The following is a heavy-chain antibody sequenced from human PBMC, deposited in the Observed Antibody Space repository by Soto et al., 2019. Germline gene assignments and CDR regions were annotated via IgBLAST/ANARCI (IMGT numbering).Heavy chain of an antibody. CDR3: ARVSVGAYYFDY. D-gene: IGHD1-26*01. Sequence: EVQLVESGGGLAQPGGSLRLSCAASGFIFSSYWMHWVRQAPGKGLVWVSRINSDGSRTSYADSVKGRFTISRDNAKNTLNLQMNRLRAEDTAVYYFARVSVGAYYFDYWGQGILVTVSS. CDR1: GFIFSSYW. J-gene: IGHJ4*02. CDR2: INSDGSRT. V-gene: IGHV3-74*01.